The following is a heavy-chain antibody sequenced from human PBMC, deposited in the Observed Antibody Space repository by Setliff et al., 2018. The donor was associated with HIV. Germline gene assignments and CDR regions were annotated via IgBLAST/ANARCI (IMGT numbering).Heavy chain of an antibody. Sequence: SETLSLTCTVSGGSISSGGYYWNWIRQYPVKGLEWIGHIYYNGRTLFNPALGTRVTMSIDTSKNQFFLNLTSVTVADTGVYFCARVPSGKNWFDPWGQGTSVTVSS. CDR3: ARVPSGKNWFDP. CDR2: IYYNGRT. V-gene: IGHV4-31*03. D-gene: IGHD1-26*01. J-gene: IGHJ5*02. CDR1: GGSISSGGYY.